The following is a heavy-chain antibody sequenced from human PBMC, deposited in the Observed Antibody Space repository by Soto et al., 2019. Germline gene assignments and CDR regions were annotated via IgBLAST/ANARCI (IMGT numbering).Heavy chain of an antibody. CDR3: ARGLHYYDSSGYY. CDR1: GFTFSSYA. V-gene: IGHV3-30*03. CDR2: ISYDGTNK. D-gene: IGHD3-22*01. J-gene: IGHJ4*02. Sequence: PGGSLRLSCAASGFTFSSYAMHWVRQAPGKGLEWVAFISYDGTNKYYGDSVKGRFTISRDDSKNTLNLQMNSLRAEDTAVYYCARGLHYYDSSGYYWGQGTLVTVSS.